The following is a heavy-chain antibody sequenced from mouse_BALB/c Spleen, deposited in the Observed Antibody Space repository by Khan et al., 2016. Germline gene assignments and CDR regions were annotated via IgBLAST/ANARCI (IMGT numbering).Heavy chain of an antibody. Sequence: QVQLKQSGAELAKPGASVKMSCKASGYTFTSYWMHWVKQRPGQGLEWIGYINPSTGYTEYNQKFKDKATLTADKSSSTAYMQLSSLTSEDSAVYYSASYYGSSYAMDYWGQGTSVTVSS. CDR2: INPSTGYT. CDR1: GYTFTSYW. V-gene: IGHV1-7*01. D-gene: IGHD1-1*01. CDR3: ASYYGSSYAMDY. J-gene: IGHJ4*01.